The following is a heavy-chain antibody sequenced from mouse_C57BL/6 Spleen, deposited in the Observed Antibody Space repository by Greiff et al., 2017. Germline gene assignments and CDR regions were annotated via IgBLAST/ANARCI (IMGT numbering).Heavy chain of an antibody. CDR3: ARWADYYGSSPYYAMDY. CDR2: INPNYGTT. V-gene: IGHV1-39*01. CDR1: GYSFTDYN. J-gene: IGHJ4*01. D-gene: IGHD1-1*01. Sequence: VHVKQSGPELVKPGASVKISCKASGYSFTDYNMNWVKQSNGKSLEWIGVINPNYGTTSYNQKFKGKATLTVDQSSSTAYMQLNSLTSEDSAVYYCARWADYYGSSPYYAMDYWGQGTSVTVSS.